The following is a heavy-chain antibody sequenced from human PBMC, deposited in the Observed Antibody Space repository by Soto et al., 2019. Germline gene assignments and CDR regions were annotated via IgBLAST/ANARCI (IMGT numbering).Heavy chain of an antibody. V-gene: IGHV1-69*13. CDR1: GGTFSSYA. CDR3: ARGAPATVTTGGGLDV. Sequence: SVKVSCKASGGTFSSYAISWVRQAPGQGLEWMRGIIPIFGTANYAQKFQGRVTITADESTSAAYMELSSLRSEDTAVYYCARGAPATVTTGGGLDVWGKGTTVTVSS. CDR2: IIPIFGTA. D-gene: IGHD4-17*01. J-gene: IGHJ6*04.